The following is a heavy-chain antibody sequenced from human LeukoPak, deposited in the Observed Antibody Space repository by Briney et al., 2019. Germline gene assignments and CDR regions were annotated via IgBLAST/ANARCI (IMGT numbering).Heavy chain of an antibody. Sequence: GESLKISCKGSGYSFTSYWIGWVRQMPGKGLEWMGIIYPGDSDTRYSPSFQGQVTISADKSISTAYLQWSSLKASDTAMYYCAVGSGSYYNWGAQFDYWGQGTLVTVSS. D-gene: IGHD3-10*01. J-gene: IGHJ4*02. CDR1: GYSFTSYW. CDR3: AVGSGSYYNWGAQFDY. V-gene: IGHV5-51*01. CDR2: IYPGDSDT.